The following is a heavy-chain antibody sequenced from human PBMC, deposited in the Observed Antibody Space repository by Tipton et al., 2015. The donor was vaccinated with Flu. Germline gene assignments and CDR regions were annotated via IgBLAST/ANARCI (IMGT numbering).Heavy chain of an antibody. CDR1: GLTVRRSD. J-gene: IGHJ5*02. Sequence: SLRLSCEASGLTVRRSDLTWVRQAPGKGLEWVSAIYSGGNTYYGDSVKGRFTIFRDNSKNTMYLLMNNLRAGDTAIYYCATPRGGDNGLPIWAFDPWGQGTLVTVSS. D-gene: IGHD4-17*01. CDR3: ATPRGGDNGLPIWAFDP. CDR2: IYSGGNT. V-gene: IGHV3-66*01.